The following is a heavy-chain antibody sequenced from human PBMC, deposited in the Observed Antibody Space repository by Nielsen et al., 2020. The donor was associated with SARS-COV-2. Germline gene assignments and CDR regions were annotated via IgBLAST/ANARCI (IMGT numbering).Heavy chain of an antibody. J-gene: IGHJ6*02. CDR3: ARDLGFGEFLYGMDV. D-gene: IGHD3-10*01. CDR1: GGTFSSYA. V-gene: IGHV1-69*13. CDR2: IIPIFGTA. Sequence: SVKVSCKASGGTFSSYAISWVRQAPGQGLEWMGGIIPIFGTANYAQKFQGRVTITADESTSTAYMELSSLRSEDTAMYYCARDLGFGEFLYGMDVWGQGTTVTVSS.